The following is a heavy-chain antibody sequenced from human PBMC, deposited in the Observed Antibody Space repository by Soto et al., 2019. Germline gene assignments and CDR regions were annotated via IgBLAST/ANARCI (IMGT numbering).Heavy chain of an antibody. Sequence: GESLKISCKGSGYSFTSYWIGWVRQMPGKGLEWMGIIYPGDSDTRYSPSFQGQVTISADKSISTAYLQWSSLKASDTAMYYCARQADPHDSSGYYYWFDPWGQGTLVTVSS. D-gene: IGHD3-22*01. CDR1: GYSFTSYW. CDR2: IYPGDSDT. V-gene: IGHV5-51*01. CDR3: ARQADPHDSSGYYYWFDP. J-gene: IGHJ5*02.